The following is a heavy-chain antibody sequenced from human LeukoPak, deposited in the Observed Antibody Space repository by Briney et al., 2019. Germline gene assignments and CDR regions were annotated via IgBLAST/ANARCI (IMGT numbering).Heavy chain of an antibody. J-gene: IGHJ4*02. Sequence: GGSLRLSCAASGFTFSSYAMHWVRQAPGKGLEWVAVISYDGSNKYCADSVKGRFTISRDNSKNTLYLQMNSLRAEDTAVYYCARDRVGATNNYFDYWGQGTLVTVSS. CDR2: ISYDGSNK. V-gene: IGHV3-30*04. CDR3: ARDRVGATNNYFDY. D-gene: IGHD1-26*01. CDR1: GFTFSSYA.